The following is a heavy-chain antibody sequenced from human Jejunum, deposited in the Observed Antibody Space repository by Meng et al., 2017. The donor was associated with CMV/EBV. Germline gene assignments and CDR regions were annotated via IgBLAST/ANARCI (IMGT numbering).Heavy chain of an antibody. J-gene: IGHJ4*02. CDR2: IYYSGST. Sequence: LPQSGHDPGRPSRPLPLTCPVSGGSASSGGYYWTWIRQHPGKGLEWFRHIYYSGSTFYNPSLKRRVIISIDTSKNQFSLNLRSVTAADTAVYYCARVSSGWDYFDYWGQGTLVTVSS. D-gene: IGHD6-19*01. CDR3: ARVSSGWDYFDY. V-gene: IGHV4-31*03. CDR1: GGSASSGGYY.